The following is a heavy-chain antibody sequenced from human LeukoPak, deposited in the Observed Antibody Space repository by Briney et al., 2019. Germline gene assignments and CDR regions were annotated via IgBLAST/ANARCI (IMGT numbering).Heavy chain of an antibody. CDR1: GYTFTGYY. Sequence: GASVKVSCKASGYTFTGYYMHWVRQAPGQGLEWMGWINPNSGGTNYAQKFQGWVTMTRDTSISTAYMELSRLRYDDTAVYYCARSRGCSGGSCFYHFDYWGQGTLVTVSS. V-gene: IGHV1-2*04. CDR3: ARSRGCSGGSCFYHFDY. D-gene: IGHD2-15*01. CDR2: INPNSGGT. J-gene: IGHJ4*02.